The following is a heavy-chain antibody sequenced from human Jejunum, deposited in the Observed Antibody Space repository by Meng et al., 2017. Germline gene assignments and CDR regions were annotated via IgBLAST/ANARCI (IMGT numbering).Heavy chain of an antibody. CDR3: ARETEVAANLDGMDF. J-gene: IGHJ6*02. Sequence: GESLKISCAASGFTVSSNYMSWVRQAPGKGLEWVSIIYRGGTTYYAESVKGRFTISRDNSKNLVYLQMNSLAGADKAVYYCARETEVAANLDGMDFWGQGTTVTVSS. CDR1: GFTVSSNY. D-gene: IGHD6-19*01. V-gene: IGHV3-66*02. CDR2: IYRGGTT.